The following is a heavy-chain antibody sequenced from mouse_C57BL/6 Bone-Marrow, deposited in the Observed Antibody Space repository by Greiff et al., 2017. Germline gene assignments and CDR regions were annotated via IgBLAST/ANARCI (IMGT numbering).Heavy chain of an antibody. CDR1: GYTFTSYG. J-gene: IGHJ2*01. CDR2: IYPRSGNT. Sequence: QVQLQQSGAELARPGASVKLSCKASGYTFTSYGIRWVKQRTGQGLEWIGEIYPRSGNTYYNEKFKGKATLTADKSSSTAYMELRSLTSEDSAVYFCAKGDYGYDFFDYWGQGTTLTVSA. D-gene: IGHD2-2*01. CDR3: AKGDYGYDFFDY. V-gene: IGHV1-81*01.